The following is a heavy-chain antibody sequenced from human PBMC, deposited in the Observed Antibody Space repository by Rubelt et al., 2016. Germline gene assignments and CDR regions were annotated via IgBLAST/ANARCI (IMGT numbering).Heavy chain of an antibody. V-gene: IGHV1-18*01. Sequence: QVQLVQSGAEVTKPGASVKVSCKASGYTFTSYGISWVRQPPGQGLEWMGWLSASNGHHNYAPKLQGRVTMTTDTSTSTAYMELRSLRSDDTAVYYCARVISGVEYSSSWHFDYWGQGTLVTVSS. D-gene: IGHD6-13*01. J-gene: IGHJ4*02. CDR3: ARVISGVEYSSSWHFDY. CDR2: LSASNGHH. CDR1: GYTFTSYG.